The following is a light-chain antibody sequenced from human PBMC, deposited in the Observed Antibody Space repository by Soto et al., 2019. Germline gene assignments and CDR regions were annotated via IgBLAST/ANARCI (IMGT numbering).Light chain of an antibody. CDR2: DAS. Sequence: DIQMTQSPSSVSASVGDRVTITCRASQGISSWLAWYQQKRGKAPKLLIYDASSLQSGVPSRFSGSGSGTDFTLTISSLEPEDFAVYYCQQRKNWPPLTFGGGTKVDIK. J-gene: IGKJ4*01. V-gene: IGKV1-12*01. CDR1: QGISSW. CDR3: QQRKNWPPLT.